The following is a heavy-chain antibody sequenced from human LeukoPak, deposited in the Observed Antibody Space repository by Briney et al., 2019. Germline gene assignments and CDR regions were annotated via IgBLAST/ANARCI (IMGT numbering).Heavy chain of an antibody. V-gene: IGHV3-21*01. Sequence: SGGSLRLSCAASGFTFSSYSMNWVRQAPGKGLEWVSSISSSSSYIYYADSVKGRFTISRDNAKNSLYLQMNSLRAEDTAVYYCARESYCSSTSCYGPDYWGQGTLVTVSS. J-gene: IGHJ4*02. CDR1: GFTFSSYS. D-gene: IGHD2-2*01. CDR3: ARESYCSSTSCYGPDY. CDR2: ISSSSSYI.